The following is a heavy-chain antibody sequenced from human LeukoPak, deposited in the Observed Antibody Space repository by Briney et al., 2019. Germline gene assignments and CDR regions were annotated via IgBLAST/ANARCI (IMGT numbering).Heavy chain of an antibody. Sequence: SQTLSLTCTVSGGSISSGGYYWSWIRQPPGKGLEWIGYIYHSGSTYYNPSLKSRVTVSVDRSKNQFSLKLSSVTAADTAVYYCARYRMVRGFDYWGQGTLVTVSS. D-gene: IGHD3-10*01. V-gene: IGHV4-30-2*01. CDR2: IYHSGST. CDR1: GGSISSGGYY. J-gene: IGHJ4*02. CDR3: ARYRMVRGFDY.